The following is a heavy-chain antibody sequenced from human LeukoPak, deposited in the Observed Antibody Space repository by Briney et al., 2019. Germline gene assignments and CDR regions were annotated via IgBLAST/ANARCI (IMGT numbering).Heavy chain of an antibody. CDR2: IIPIFGTA. V-gene: IGHV1-69*05. J-gene: IGHJ6*03. Sequence: SVKVSCKASGYTFTSYGISWVRQAPGQGLEWMGGIIPIFGTANYAQKFQGRVTITTDESTSTAYMELSSLRSEDTAVYYCARGKVGATEADHYYYMDVWGKGTTVTVSS. CDR1: GYTFTSYG. D-gene: IGHD1-26*01. CDR3: ARGKVGATEADHYYYMDV.